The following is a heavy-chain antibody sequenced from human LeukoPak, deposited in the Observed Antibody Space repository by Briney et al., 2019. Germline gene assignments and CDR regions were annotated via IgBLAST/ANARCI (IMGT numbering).Heavy chain of an antibody. V-gene: IGHV1-46*01. J-gene: IGHJ4*02. Sequence: ASVKVSCKASGHTFTSYHMHWVRQAPGQGLEWMGIINPSDGSTSYTQKFHDRVIMTNDTSTSTAYMELSSLRSEDTAVYYCARGLQTDSSGYHPFDYWGQGTLVTVSS. CDR3: ARGLQTDSSGYHPFDY. CDR2: INPSDGST. CDR1: GHTFTSYH. D-gene: IGHD3-22*01.